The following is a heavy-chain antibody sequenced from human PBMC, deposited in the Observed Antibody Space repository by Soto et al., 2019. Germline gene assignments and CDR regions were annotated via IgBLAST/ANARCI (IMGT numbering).Heavy chain of an antibody. V-gene: IGHV4-4*02. Sequence: TSETLSLTCPVSGGSISSSNWWRWVRQPPGKGLEWIGEIYHSGLTNYNPSLKSRVTISVDKSKNQFSLKLSSVTAADTAVYYCARVPPSGDSSGYYLRWFDPWGQGTLV. D-gene: IGHD3-22*01. J-gene: IGHJ5*02. CDR3: ARVPPSGDSSGYYLRWFDP. CDR1: GGSISSSNW. CDR2: IYHSGLT.